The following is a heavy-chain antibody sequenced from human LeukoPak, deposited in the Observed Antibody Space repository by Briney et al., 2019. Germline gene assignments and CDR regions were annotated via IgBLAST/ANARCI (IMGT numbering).Heavy chain of an antibody. Sequence: GGSLRLSCAASGFTFSSYGMSWVRQAPGKGLEWVSFISWNSGRIDYADSVKGRFTISRDNAKNSLYLQMNSLRADDTALYYCAKDHDYGGNSGRYFDYWGQGTLVTVSS. CDR1: GFTFSSYG. V-gene: IGHV3-9*01. CDR2: ISWNSGRI. J-gene: IGHJ4*02. CDR3: AKDHDYGGNSGRYFDY. D-gene: IGHD4-23*01.